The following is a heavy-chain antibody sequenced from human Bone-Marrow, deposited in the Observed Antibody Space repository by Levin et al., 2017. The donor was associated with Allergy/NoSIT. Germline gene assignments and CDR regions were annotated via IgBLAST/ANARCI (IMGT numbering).Heavy chain of an antibody. CDR2: ISSDGSNE. J-gene: IGHJ4*02. CDR1: GFTFRNFA. CDR3: ARAVGSSSGWYVDS. V-gene: IGHV3-30-3*01. D-gene: IGHD6-19*01. Sequence: PGGSLRLSCAASGFTFRNFALHWVRQAPGKGLEWVAFISSDGSNEHHADSVKGRFTISRDNSKNILYMQMNSLRGEDTAVYFCARAVGSSSGWYVDSWGQGTLVTVSS.